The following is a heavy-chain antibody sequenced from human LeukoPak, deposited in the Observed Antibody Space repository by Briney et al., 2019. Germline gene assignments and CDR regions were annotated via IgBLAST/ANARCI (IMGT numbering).Heavy chain of an antibody. CDR1: GFTFSSYW. CDR2: IKKDGSEN. Sequence: PGGSLRLSCAASGFTFSSYWMSWVRQAPGKGLEWVANIKKDGSENYYVDSVKGRFTISRDNAKKSLYLQMKSLRAEDTAVYYCARYTDLGLGRPYYFDYWGQGTLVTVSS. D-gene: IGHD3-16*01. J-gene: IGHJ4*02. CDR3: ARYTDLGLGRPYYFDY. V-gene: IGHV3-7*01.